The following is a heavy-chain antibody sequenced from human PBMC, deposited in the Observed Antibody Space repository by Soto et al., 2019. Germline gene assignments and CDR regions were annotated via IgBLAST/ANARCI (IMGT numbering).Heavy chain of an antibody. CDR1: GYSFTNFH. CDR3: ARDVSGHDNYETIGYYFDH. D-gene: IGHD3-22*01. V-gene: IGHV1-46*01. CDR2: IDPSGGIS. Sequence: QVQLSQFGAEVTKPGASVKVSCKASGYSFTNFHIHWVRQAPGQGLEWMGMIDPSGGISRDAQRLQGRITMARDATTSTVYMELRSVTSEDTAVYYCARDVSGHDNYETIGYYFDHWGQGTLVTVSS. J-gene: IGHJ4*02.